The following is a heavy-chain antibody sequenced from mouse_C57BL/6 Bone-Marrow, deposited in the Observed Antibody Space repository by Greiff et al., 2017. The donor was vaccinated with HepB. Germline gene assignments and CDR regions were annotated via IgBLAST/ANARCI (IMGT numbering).Heavy chain of an antibody. Sequence: EVQLVESGGDLVKPGGSLKLSCAASGFTFSSYGMSWVRQTPDKRLEWVATISSGGSYTYYPDSVKGRFTISRDNAKNTLYLQMSSLKSKDTAMYYCARQGLRPFAYWGQVTLVTVSA. CDR2: ISSGGSYT. CDR1: GFTFSSYG. D-gene: IGHD1-2*01. J-gene: IGHJ3*01. V-gene: IGHV5-6*01. CDR3: ARQGLRPFAY.